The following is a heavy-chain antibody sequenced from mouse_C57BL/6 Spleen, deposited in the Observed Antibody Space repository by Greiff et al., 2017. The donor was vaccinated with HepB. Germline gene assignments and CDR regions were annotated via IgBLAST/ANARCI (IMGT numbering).Heavy chain of an antibody. J-gene: IGHJ4*01. D-gene: IGHD2-3*01. CDR3: ARGRDGYPSYAMDY. V-gene: IGHV5-4*03. Sequence: DVMLVESGGGLVKPGGSLKLSCAASGFTFSSYAMSWVRQTPEKRLEWVATISDGGSYTYYPDNVKGRFTISRDNAKNNLYLQMSHLKSEDTAMYYCARGRDGYPSYAMDYWGQGTSVTVSS. CDR2: ISDGGSYT. CDR1: GFTFSSYA.